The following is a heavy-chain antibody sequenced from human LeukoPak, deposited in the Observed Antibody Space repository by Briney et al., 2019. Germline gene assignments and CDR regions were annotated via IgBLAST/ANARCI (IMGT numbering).Heavy chain of an antibody. Sequence: PSETLYLTCTVSGGSISSNGYSWGWIRRPPGKGLEWIGNIYYSGNTYYNPSLKSRVTISVDTSNNQFSLKLSSVTATDTAIYYCARRGYCASASCYRVFDYWGQGTLVTVSS. D-gene: IGHD2-2*02. J-gene: IGHJ4*02. CDR1: GGSISSNGYS. CDR3: ARRGYCASASCYRVFDY. V-gene: IGHV4-39*01. CDR2: IYYSGNT.